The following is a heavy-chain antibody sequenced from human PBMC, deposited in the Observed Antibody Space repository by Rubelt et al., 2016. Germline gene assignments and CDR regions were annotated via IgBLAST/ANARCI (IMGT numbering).Heavy chain of an antibody. V-gene: IGHV3-23*04. Sequence: EVQLVESGGVVVQPGGSLRLSCTASGFTLSTYSMTWVRQAPGKGLEWLSVISGSAFGFVTYYADSVRGRFTLSRDYAMNALYLEMSSLRAEDTAVYYCAREYNSGFHYWGQGTLVTVSS. J-gene: IGHJ4*02. CDR3: AREYNSGFHY. D-gene: IGHD6-19*01. CDR1: GFTLSTYS. CDR2: ISGSAFGFVT.